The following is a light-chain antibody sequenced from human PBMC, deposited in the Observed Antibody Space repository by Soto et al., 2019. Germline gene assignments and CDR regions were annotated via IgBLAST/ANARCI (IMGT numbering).Light chain of an antibody. CDR2: GAS. CDR3: QQYGRT. CDR1: QRVSSSY. J-gene: IGKJ1*01. V-gene: IGKV3-20*01. Sequence: EIVLTQSPGTLSLSPGERATLSCRASQRVSSSYLAWYQQNPGQAPRLLIYGASSRATGIPDRFSGSGSGTDFTLTISRLEPEDFAVYYCQQYGRTFGQGTKVEIK.